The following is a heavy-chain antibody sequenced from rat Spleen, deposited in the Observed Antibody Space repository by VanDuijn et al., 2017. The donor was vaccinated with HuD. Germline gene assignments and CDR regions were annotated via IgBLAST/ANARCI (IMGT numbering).Heavy chain of an antibody. V-gene: IGHV5-25*01. CDR2: ISTGGGNT. CDR1: GFIFSNYY. Sequence: EVQLVESGGGLVQPGRSMRLSCAASGFIFSNYYMVWVRQAPTKGLEWVASISTGGGNTYYRDSVKGRFTISRDNAKSTLYLQMDSLRSEDTATYYCARPDSYAHAFGYWGQGVMVTVSS. D-gene: IGHD1-12*01. CDR3: ARPDSYAHAFGY. J-gene: IGHJ2*01.